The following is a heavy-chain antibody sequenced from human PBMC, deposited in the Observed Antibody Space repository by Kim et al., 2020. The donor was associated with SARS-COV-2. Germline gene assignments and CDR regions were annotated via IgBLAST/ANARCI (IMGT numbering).Heavy chain of an antibody. V-gene: IGHV4-59*01. CDR1: GGSISSYY. J-gene: IGHJ6*02. CDR2: IYYSGST. CDR3: ARDAVAGTGDYYYGMDV. Sequence: SETLSLTCTVSGGSISSYYWSWIRQPPGKGLEWIGYIYYSGSTNYNPSLKSRVTISVDTSKNQFSLKLSSVTAADTAVYYCARDAVAGTGDYYYGMDVWGQGTTVTVSS. D-gene: IGHD6-19*01.